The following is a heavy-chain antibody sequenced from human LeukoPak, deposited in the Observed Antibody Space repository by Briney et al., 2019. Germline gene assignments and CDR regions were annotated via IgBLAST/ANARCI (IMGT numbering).Heavy chain of an antibody. V-gene: IGHV4-59*11. Sequence: PSETLSLTCTVSGGSISSHYWSWIRQPPGTGLEWIGYVYYSGNTKYNPSLKSRVTISVDTSKNQFSLKLSSVTAADTAVFYCARENTGSYREFDYWGQGTLVTVSS. D-gene: IGHD1-26*01. J-gene: IGHJ4*02. CDR2: VYYSGNT. CDR3: ARENTGSYREFDY. CDR1: GGSISSHY.